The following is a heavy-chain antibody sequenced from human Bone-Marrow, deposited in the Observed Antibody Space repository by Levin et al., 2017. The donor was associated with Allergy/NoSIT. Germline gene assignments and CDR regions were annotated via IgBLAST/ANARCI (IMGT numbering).Heavy chain of an antibody. Sequence: SQTLSLPCTVSGGSISTSYWSWIRQPPGKGLEWIGYIYYSGSTNYNPSLKSRVTISVDTSKNQFSLKLSSVTAADTAVYYCARNGGSGNYYFFDYWGQGTLVTVSS. CDR3: ARNGGSGNYYFFDY. V-gene: IGHV4-59*01. CDR2: IYYSGST. CDR1: GGSISTSY. J-gene: IGHJ4*02. D-gene: IGHD3-10*01.